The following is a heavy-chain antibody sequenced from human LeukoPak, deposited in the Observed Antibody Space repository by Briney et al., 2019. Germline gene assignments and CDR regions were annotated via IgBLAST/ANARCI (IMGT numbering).Heavy chain of an antibody. CDR2: IYYSGST. D-gene: IGHD3-3*01. CDR1: GGSISSYY. V-gene: IGHV4-59*01. J-gene: IGHJ4*02. CDR3: ASSGEYYDFWSGFYYFDY. Sequence: SETLSLTCTVPGGSISSYYWSWIRQPPGKGLEWIGYIYYSGSTNYNPSLKSRVTISVDTSKNQFSLKLSSVTAADTAVYYCASSGEYYDFWSGFYYFDYWGQGTLVTVSS.